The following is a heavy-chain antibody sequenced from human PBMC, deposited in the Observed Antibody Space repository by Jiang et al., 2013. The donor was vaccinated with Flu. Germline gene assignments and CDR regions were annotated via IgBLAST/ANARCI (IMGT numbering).Heavy chain of an antibody. CDR2: IIPILGIA. Sequence: GAEVKKPGSSVKVSCKASGGTFSNYAISWVRQAPGQGLEWMGGIIPILGIANYAQKFQGRVTITADKSTSTAYMELSSLRSEDTAVYYCARAKLLEWLLSDFDYWGQGTLVTVSS. CDR3: ARAKLLEWLLSDFDY. J-gene: IGHJ4*02. CDR1: GGTFSNYA. V-gene: IGHV1-69*04. D-gene: IGHD3-3*01.